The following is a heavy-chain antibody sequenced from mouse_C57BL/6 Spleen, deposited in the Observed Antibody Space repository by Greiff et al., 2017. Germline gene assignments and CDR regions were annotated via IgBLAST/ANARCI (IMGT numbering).Heavy chain of an antibody. D-gene: IGHD3-3*01. J-gene: IGHJ4*01. Sequence: QVQLKQSGAELVRPGSSVKLSCKASGYTFTSYWMHWVKQRPIQGLEWIGNIDPSDSETHYNQKFKDKATLTVDKSSSTAYMQLSSLTSEDSAVYYCAREGTDYYAMDYWGQGTSVTVSS. CDR1: GYTFTSYW. CDR2: IDPSDSET. CDR3: AREGTDYYAMDY. V-gene: IGHV1-52*01.